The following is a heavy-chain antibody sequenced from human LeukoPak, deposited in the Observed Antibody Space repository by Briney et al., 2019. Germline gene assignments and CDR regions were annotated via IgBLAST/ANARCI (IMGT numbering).Heavy chain of an antibody. CDR3: ARAYSSGWYTPAFDY. CDR2: INSDGSST. Sequence: GGSLRLSCAASGFTFSSYWMHWVRQARWKGLVWVSRINSDGSSTSYADSVKGRFTISRDNAKNTLYLQMNSLRAEDTAVYYCARAYSSGWYTPAFDYWGQGTLVTVSS. D-gene: IGHD6-19*01. J-gene: IGHJ4*02. V-gene: IGHV3-74*01. CDR1: GFTFSSYW.